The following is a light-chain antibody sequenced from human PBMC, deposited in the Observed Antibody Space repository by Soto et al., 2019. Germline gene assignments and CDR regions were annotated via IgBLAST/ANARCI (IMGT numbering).Light chain of an antibody. CDR2: DVT. J-gene: IGLJ2*01. CDR1: SSDVGFYNY. V-gene: IGLV2-11*01. CDR3: CSYAGSYTVV. Sequence: QSALTQPRSVSGSPGQSVTISCTGTSSDVGFYNYVPWYQQHPGKAPKLMIYDVTRRPSGVPDRFSGSKSGNTASLTISGLQAEDEAEYYCCSYAGSYTVVFGGGTKLTVL.